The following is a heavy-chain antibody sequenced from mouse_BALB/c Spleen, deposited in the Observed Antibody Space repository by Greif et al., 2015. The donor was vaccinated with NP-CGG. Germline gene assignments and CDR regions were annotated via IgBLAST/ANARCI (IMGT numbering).Heavy chain of an antibody. Sequence: QVQLQQSGAGLVKPGASVKLPCKASGYTFTSYYMYWVKQRPGQGLEWIGGINPSNGGTNFNEKFKSKATLSVDKSSSTAYMQLSSLTSEDSAVYYCTRWGWDAMDYWGQGTSVTVSS. V-gene: IGHV1-53*01. CDR2: INPSNGGT. D-gene: IGHD4-1*01. CDR3: TRWGWDAMDY. CDR1: GYTFTSYY. J-gene: IGHJ4*01.